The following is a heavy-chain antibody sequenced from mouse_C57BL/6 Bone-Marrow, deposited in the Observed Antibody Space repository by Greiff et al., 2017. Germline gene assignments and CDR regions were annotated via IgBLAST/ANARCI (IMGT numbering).Heavy chain of an antibody. CDR2: IWSGGST. Sequence: QVQLQQSGPGLVQPSQSLSITCTVSGFSLTSYGVHWVRQSPGKGLEWLGVIWSGGSTDSNAAFISRLSISKDNSKSQVFFKMNSLQADDTAIYYCARNRYYYAMDYWGQGTSVTVSS. J-gene: IGHJ4*01. CDR3: ARNRYYYAMDY. V-gene: IGHV2-2*01. CDR1: GFSLTSYG.